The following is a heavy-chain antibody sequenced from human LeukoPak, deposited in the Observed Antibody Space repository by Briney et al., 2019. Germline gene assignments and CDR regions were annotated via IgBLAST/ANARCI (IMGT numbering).Heavy chain of an antibody. J-gene: IGHJ5*02. V-gene: IGHV3-53*01. Sequence: GGTLRLSCAASGFTFSSYGMSWVRQAPGKGLEWVSVIYSGGSTYYADSVKGRFTISRDNSKNTLYLQMNSLRAEDTAVYYCARGTPFDHWGQGTLVTVSS. CDR1: GFTFSSYG. CDR3: ARGTPFDH. CDR2: IYSGGST.